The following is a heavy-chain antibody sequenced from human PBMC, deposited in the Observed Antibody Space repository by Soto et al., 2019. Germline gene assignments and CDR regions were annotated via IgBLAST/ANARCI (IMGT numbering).Heavy chain of an antibody. CDR1: GLTFSSYA. V-gene: IGHV3-30*18. Sequence: PGGSLRLSCAASGLTFSSYAMHWVRQAPGKGLEWVAIMSYDGNNQYYADSVKGRFTISRDNFKNTLHLQMNSLRAEDTAVYYCAKALGELSPESFDYWGQGILVTVSS. CDR2: MSYDGNNQ. D-gene: IGHD3-16*02. CDR3: AKALGELSPESFDY. J-gene: IGHJ4*02.